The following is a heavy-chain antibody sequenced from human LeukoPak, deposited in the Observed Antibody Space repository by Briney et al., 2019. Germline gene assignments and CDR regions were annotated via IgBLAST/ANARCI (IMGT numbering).Heavy chain of an antibody. J-gene: IGHJ6*03. CDR1: GGSISSSSYY. D-gene: IGHD5-18*01. CDR2: IYYSGST. Sequence: PSETLSLTCTVSGGSISSSSYYWGWIRQPPGKGLEWIGSIYYSGSTYYNPSLKSRVTISVDTSKNQFSLKLSSVTAADTAVYYCASIGYPALYYYMDVWGKGTTVTVSS. CDR3: ASIGYPALYYYMDV. V-gene: IGHV4-39*07.